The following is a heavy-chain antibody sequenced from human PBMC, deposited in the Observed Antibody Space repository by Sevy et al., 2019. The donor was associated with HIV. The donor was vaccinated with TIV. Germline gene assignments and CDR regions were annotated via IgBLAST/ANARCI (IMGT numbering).Heavy chain of an antibody. CDR3: AGGDFWSGYHYYYYGMDV. J-gene: IGHJ6*02. D-gene: IGHD3-3*01. CDR1: GFTFSSYA. CDR2: ISYDGSNK. Sequence: GGSLRLSCAASGFTFSSYAMHWVRQAPGKGLEWVAVISYDGSNKYYADSVKGRFTITRDNSKNTLYLQMNSLRAEDTAVYYCAGGDFWSGYHYYYYGMDVWGQGTTVTVSS. V-gene: IGHV3-30-3*01.